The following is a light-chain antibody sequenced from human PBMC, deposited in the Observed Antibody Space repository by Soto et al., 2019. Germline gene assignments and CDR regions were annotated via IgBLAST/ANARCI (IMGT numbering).Light chain of an antibody. V-gene: IGKV1-39*01. CDR1: QSIDSY. Sequence: DIQMTQSPSSLSASVGDRVTITCRASQSIDSYLNWYQQKPGKAPKVLIYAASSLQSGVPSRFSGSGSGTDFTLTISSLQPEDFATYCCQQCYSNPLTFGGGTKVEIK. CDR2: AAS. J-gene: IGKJ4*01. CDR3: QQCYSNPLT.